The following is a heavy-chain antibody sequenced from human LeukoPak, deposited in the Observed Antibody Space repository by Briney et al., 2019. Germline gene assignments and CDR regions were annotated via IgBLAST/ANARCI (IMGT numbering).Heavy chain of an antibody. Sequence: SETLSLTCAVYGGSFSGYYWSWLRQPPGKGMEWVGEINHSGSTNYIPSLKSRVTISVDTSKNQFSLKLSSVTAADTAVYYCARVQFSGYCSGGSCRTVYYFDYWGQGTLVTVSS. CDR1: GGSFSGYY. D-gene: IGHD2-15*01. J-gene: IGHJ4*02. CDR2: INHSGST. CDR3: ARVQFSGYCSGGSCRTVYYFDY. V-gene: IGHV4-34*01.